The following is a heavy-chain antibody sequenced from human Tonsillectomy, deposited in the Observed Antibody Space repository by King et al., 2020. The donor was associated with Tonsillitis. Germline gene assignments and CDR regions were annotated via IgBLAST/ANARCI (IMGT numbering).Heavy chain of an antibody. D-gene: IGHD3-22*01. Sequence: VQLVESGGGVVQPGRSLRLSCAASGFTFNSYAMHWVRQAPGKGLEWVAVISYDGSDKYNADSVMGRFTISRDNSKNTLYLQMNSLRVEDTAVYYCARVSSIRMYYYDSSGYRDAFDIWGQGTMVTVSS. V-gene: IGHV3-30*01. CDR2: ISYDGSDK. J-gene: IGHJ3*02. CDR1: GFTFNSYA. CDR3: ARVSSIRMYYYDSSGYRDAFDI.